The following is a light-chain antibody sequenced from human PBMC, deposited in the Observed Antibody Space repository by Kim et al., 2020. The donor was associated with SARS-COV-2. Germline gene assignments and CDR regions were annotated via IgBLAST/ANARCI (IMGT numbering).Light chain of an antibody. Sequence: ASVGDRVTITWRASQAISNYLAWFQQKPGKAPKSLIYLASNLQGGVPSRFSGSGSGTDFTLTISSLQPEDFGTYYCQQYISYPRTFGQGTKVDIK. CDR1: QAISNY. CDR2: LAS. V-gene: IGKV1-16*01. CDR3: QQYISYPRT. J-gene: IGKJ1*01.